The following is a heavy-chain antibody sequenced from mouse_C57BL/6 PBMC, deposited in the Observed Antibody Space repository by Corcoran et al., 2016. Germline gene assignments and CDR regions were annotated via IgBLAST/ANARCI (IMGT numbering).Heavy chain of an antibody. CDR3: ASCDYAYYAMDY. Sequence: EVQLQQSGPELVKPGASVKMSCKASGYTFTDYHMHWVKQSNGKSLEWIGYINPNNGGTSYNQKFKGKATLTVNKSSSTAYMELRSLTSEDSAVYYCASCDYAYYAMDYWGQGTSVTVSS. CDR2: INPNNGGT. V-gene: IGHV1-22*01. D-gene: IGHD2-4*01. CDR1: GYTFTDYH. J-gene: IGHJ4*01.